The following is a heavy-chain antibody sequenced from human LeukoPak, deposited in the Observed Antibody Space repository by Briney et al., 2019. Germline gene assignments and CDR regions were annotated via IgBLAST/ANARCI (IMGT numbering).Heavy chain of an antibody. Sequence: GGSLRLSCAASGFTFSSYAMSWVRQAPGKGLEWVSGISWNSGSIGYVDSVKGRFAISRDNAKNSLYLQMNSLRAEDTAVYYCARDDIDAFDIWGQGTMVTVSS. J-gene: IGHJ3*02. D-gene: IGHD5-12*01. CDR1: GFTFSSYA. CDR3: ARDDIDAFDI. CDR2: ISWNSGSI. V-gene: IGHV3-20*04.